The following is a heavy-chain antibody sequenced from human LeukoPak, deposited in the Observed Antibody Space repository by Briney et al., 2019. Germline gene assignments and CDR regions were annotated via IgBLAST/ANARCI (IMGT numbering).Heavy chain of an antibody. CDR2: IYPNSGGT. J-gene: IGHJ3*02. CDR1: AYTFTGYY. Sequence: RASVKVSCKASAYTFTGYYMHWVRQAPGQGLEWMGWIYPNSGGTNYAQKFQGRVTMTRDTSISTAYMELSRLRSDDTAVYYCARAQYYYDSSGYHSDAFDIWGQGTMVTVSS. V-gene: IGHV1-2*02. CDR3: ARAQYYYDSSGYHSDAFDI. D-gene: IGHD3-22*01.